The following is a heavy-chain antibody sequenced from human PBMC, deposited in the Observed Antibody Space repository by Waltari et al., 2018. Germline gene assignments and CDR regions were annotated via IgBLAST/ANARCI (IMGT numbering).Heavy chain of an antibody. D-gene: IGHD6-19*01. CDR3: ARSSGWYSRYWFDP. CDR2: INDGGST. J-gene: IGHJ5*02. CDR1: GGAFSGDC. V-gene: IGHV4-34*01. Sequence: QVQLQQWGAGLLKPSETLSPTCAVSGGAFSGDCWSSVRQPPGKGPEGIGEINDGGSTNYNPSLKSRVTISVDTSKNQFSLKLSSVTAADTTVYYCARSSGWYSRYWFDPWGQGTLVTVSS.